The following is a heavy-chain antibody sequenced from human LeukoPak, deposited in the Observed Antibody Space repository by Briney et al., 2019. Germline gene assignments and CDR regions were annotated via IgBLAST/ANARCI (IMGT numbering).Heavy chain of an antibody. CDR1: GGSFSGYY. Sequence: NPSETLSLTCAVYGGSFSGYYWSWIRQPPGKGLEWIGEINHSGSTNYNPSLKSRVTISVDTSKNQFSLKLSSVTAADTAVYYCASGGKWLVRLYYFDYWGQGTLVTVSS. V-gene: IGHV4-34*01. CDR2: INHSGST. J-gene: IGHJ4*02. CDR3: ASGGKWLVRLYYFDY. D-gene: IGHD6-19*01.